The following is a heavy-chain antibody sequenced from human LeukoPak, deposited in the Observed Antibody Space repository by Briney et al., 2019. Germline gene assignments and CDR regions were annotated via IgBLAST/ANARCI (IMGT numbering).Heavy chain of an antibody. CDR2: IEWDDEK. D-gene: IGHD3-10*01. Sequence: SGPALVKPTQTLTLTCTFSGFSLSTSGMSVSWIRQPPGKALEWLAVIEWDDEKYYSTSLKTRLTISKDTSKNQVVLTMTNMDPMDTATYYCARLSYGSKSPLDYWGQGTLVTVSS. J-gene: IGHJ4*02. CDR3: ARLSYGSKSPLDY. V-gene: IGHV2-70*01. CDR1: GFSLSTSGMS.